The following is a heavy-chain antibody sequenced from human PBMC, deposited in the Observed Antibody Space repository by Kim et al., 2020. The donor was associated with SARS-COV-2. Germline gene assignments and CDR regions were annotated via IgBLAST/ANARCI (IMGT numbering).Heavy chain of an antibody. CDR2: ISYDGSNK. D-gene: IGHD3-3*01. CDR3: ARDGEEIYDFWSVYYYYYYMDV. V-gene: IGHV3-30-3*01. J-gene: IGHJ6*03. CDR1: GFTFSSYA. Sequence: GGSLRLSCAASGFTFSSYAMHWVRQAPGKGLEWVAVISYDGSNKYYADSVKGRFTISRDNSKNTLYLQMNSLRAEDTAVYYCARDGEEIYDFWSVYYYYYYMDVWGKGTTVTVSS.